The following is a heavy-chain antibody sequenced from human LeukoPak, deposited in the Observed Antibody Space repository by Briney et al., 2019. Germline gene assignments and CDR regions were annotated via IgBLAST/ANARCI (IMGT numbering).Heavy chain of an antibody. CDR1: GFPVSSRY. J-gene: IGHJ2*01. CDR2: ITPGGST. V-gene: IGHV3-53*01. Sequence: HGRSLRLSCAASGFPVSSRYMSWVRQAPGKGLEYVSVITPGGSTNYADSVKGRFTISTDISKNTLSLQMNSLTAEDTAVYYCASFANHYDSGTMHFDLWGRGTLVTVSS. D-gene: IGHD3-10*01. CDR3: ASFANHYDSGTMHFDL.